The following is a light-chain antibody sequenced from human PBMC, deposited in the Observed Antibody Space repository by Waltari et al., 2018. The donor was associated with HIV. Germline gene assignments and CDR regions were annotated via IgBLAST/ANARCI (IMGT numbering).Light chain of an antibody. J-gene: IGLJ2*01. CDR3: GADHGSGSNFVVV. V-gene: IGLV9-49*01. CDR2: VGTGGIVG. CDR1: SGYSNST. Sequence: QPVLTPPPSASASLGASVTLTCTLRSGYSNSTADWYHQRPGKGPRFVMRVGTGGIVGSKGDGIPERFSVLGAGLNRYLAIKNSQEEDESDYHGGADHGSGSNFVVVFGGGTKLTVL.